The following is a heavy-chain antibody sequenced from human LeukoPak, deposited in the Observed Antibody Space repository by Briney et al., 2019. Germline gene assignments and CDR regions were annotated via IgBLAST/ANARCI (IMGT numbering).Heavy chain of an antibody. CDR3: ARVRAQYYYDSSGYWDAFDI. CDR1: GGSISSYY. J-gene: IGHJ3*02. CDR2: IYYSGST. Sequence: SSETLSLTCTVSGGSISSYYWSWIRQPPGKGLEWIGYIYYSGSTNYNPSLKSRVTISVDTSKNQFSLKLSSVTAADTAVYYCARVRAQYYYDSSGYWDAFDIWGQGTMVTVSS. D-gene: IGHD3-22*01. V-gene: IGHV4-59*01.